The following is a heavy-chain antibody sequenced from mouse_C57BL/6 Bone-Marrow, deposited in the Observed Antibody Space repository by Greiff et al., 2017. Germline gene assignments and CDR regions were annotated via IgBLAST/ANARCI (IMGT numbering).Heavy chain of an antibody. V-gene: IGHV14-4*01. CDR2: LDPENGDT. CDR3: TTLVATDY. Sequence: EVHLVESGAELVRPGASVKLSCTASGFNIKDDYMHWVKQRPEQGLEWIGWLDPENGDTAYAAKFQGKATITADTSSNTAYLQLSSLTSEDTAVYYCTTLVATDYWGQGTTLTVSS. J-gene: IGHJ2*01. CDR1: GFNIKDDY. D-gene: IGHD1-1*01.